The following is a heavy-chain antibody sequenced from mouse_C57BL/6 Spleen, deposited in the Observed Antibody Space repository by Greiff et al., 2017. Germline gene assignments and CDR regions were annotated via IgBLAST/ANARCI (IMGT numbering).Heavy chain of an antibody. J-gene: IGHJ4*01. D-gene: IGHD2-13*01. V-gene: IGHV1-55*01. CDR3: ARVTDAHAMDY. CDR2: IYPGSGST. CDR1: GYTFTSSW. Sequence: QVQLQQPGAELVKPGASVKMSCKASGYTFTSSWITWVKQRPGQGLEWIGDIYPGSGSTNYNEKFKSKATLTVDTSSSTAYMQLSSLTSEDSAVYYCARVTDAHAMDYWGQGTSVTVSS.